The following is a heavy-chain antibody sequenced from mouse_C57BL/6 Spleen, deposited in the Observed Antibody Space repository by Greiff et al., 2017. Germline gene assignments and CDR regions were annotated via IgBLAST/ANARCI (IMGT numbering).Heavy chain of an antibody. CDR3: ATRSEYYFDY. CDR2: ISYDGSN. J-gene: IGHJ2*01. Sequence: EVKLMESGPGLVKPSPSLSLTCSVTGYSITSGYYWNWIRQFPGNKLEWLGYISYDGSNNYNPSLKNRITITRDTSKNQFFLKLNSVTTEDTATYYCATRSEYYFDYWGQGTTLTVAS. D-gene: IGHD1-1*01. CDR1: GYSITSGYY. V-gene: IGHV3-6*01.